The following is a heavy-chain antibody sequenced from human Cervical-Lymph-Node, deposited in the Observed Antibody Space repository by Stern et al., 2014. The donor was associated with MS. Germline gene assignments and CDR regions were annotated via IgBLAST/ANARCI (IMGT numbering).Heavy chain of an antibody. J-gene: IGHJ4*02. Sequence: EVQLVESGAEMKKPGESLKISCKGSGYSFTLYWIGWGRQMPGKSLEWMGIIYPGDSDTRYSRSFQGQVTISADKTISTAYLQWSSLKASDTAMYYCAALVRGSYFYWGQGTLVTVSS. V-gene: IGHV5-51*01. CDR3: AALVRGSYFY. D-gene: IGHD1-26*01. CDR1: GYSFTLYW. CDR2: IYPGDSDT.